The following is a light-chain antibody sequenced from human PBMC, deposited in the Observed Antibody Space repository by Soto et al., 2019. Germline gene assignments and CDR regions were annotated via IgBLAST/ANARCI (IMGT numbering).Light chain of an antibody. CDR1: RSLDSGQ. J-gene: IGKJ5*01. V-gene: IGKV3-20*01. Sequence: EIVLTQSPGTLSLSPGESATLSCRASRSLDSGQLAWYQQKVGRAPRLIIHDAFIRAIGIPDRFSGSGSRTDFTLTIARLEAEDFAVYYCQQYGCSPRTFGQGTRLETK. CDR3: QQYGCSPRT. CDR2: DAF.